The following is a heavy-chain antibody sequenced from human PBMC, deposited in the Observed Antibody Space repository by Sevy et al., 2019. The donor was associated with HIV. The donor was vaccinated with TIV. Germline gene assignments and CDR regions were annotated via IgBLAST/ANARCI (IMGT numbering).Heavy chain of an antibody. V-gene: IGHV1-8*02. CDR2: MSPKSGST. J-gene: IGHJ6*02. Sequence: ASVKVSCKASGDTFSTYDINWVRQAPGQGLEWMGWMSPKSGSTGFAQKFQGRLTMTRDTSINPAYMELSSLRSEDTAVDYCASGGSGDVWNYGYYYYGMDVWGQGTTVTVSS. CDR3: ASGGSGDVWNYGYYYYGMDV. D-gene: IGHD3-3*01. CDR1: GDTFSTYD.